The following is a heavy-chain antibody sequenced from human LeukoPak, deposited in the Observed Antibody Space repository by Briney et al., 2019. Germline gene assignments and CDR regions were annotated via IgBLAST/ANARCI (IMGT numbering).Heavy chain of an antibody. V-gene: IGHV3-48*03. D-gene: IGHD3-10*02. CDR1: GFTFSSYE. CDR2: ISSSGGTI. CDR3: AELGITMIGGV. J-gene: IGHJ6*04. Sequence: GGSLRLSCAATGFTFSSYEMNWVRQAPGKGLEWVSYISSSGGTIYYADSVKGRFTISRDNAKNSLYLQMNSLRAEDAAVYYCAELGITMIGGVWGKGTTVTISS.